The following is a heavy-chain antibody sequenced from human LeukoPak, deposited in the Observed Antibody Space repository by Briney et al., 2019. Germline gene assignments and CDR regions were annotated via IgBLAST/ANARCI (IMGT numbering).Heavy chain of an antibody. J-gene: IGHJ4*02. CDR1: GFTFSSYA. CDR3: ARDSARWLAFDY. D-gene: IGHD6-19*01. CDR2: ISYDGSNK. Sequence: PGGSLRLSCAASGFTFSSYAMHWVRQAPGKGLDWVAVISYDGSNKYFADSVKGRFTISRDNSKNTLYLQMNSLRAEDTAVYYCARDSARWLAFDYWGQGTLVTVSS. V-gene: IGHV3-30-3*01.